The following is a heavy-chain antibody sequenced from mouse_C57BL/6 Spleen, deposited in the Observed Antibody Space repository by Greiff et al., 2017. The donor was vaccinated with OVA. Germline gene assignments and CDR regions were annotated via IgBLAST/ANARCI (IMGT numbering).Heavy chain of an antibody. CDR1: GYTFTSYW. V-gene: IGHV1-74*01. J-gene: IGHJ3*01. CDR3: AIPLIYYDYDAFAY. D-gene: IGHD2-4*01. CDR2: IHHSDSDT. Sequence: QVQLQQPGAELVKPGASVKVSCKASGYTFTSYWLHWVKQRPGQGLEWIGRIHHSDSDTNYNQKLKGKATLTVDKSSSTAYIQLSSLTSEDSAVYYCAIPLIYYDYDAFAYWGQGTLVTVSA.